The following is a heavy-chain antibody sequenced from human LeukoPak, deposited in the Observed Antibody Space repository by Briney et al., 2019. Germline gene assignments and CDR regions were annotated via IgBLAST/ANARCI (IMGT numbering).Heavy chain of an antibody. D-gene: IGHD3-10*01. CDR2: THYRGDI. V-gene: IGHV4-59*02. J-gene: IGHJ4*02. CDR1: GASVSSDY. Sequence: SDTLSLTCSVSGASVSSDYWNWIRQSPGRGLEWIGYTHYRGDINYNPSLKSRLTMSVDASSNQVSLKLSSVTAADAAVYYCGRNLGSGSDHWGQGTLVTVSS. CDR3: GRNLGSGSDH.